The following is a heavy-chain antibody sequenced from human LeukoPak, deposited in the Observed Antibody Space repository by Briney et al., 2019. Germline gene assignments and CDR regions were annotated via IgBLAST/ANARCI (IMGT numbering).Heavy chain of an antibody. CDR3: AKGSGRFDY. D-gene: IGHD3-10*01. CDR1: GFTFSSHG. J-gene: IGHJ4*02. Sequence: PGGSLRLSCAASGFTFSSHGMNWVRQAPGKGLEWVSGISPSGGITYYTDSVKGRFTISRDNSKNTQSLQMNSLRAEDTAVYYCAKGSGRFDYWGQGTLVTVSS. V-gene: IGHV3-23*01. CDR2: ISPSGGIT.